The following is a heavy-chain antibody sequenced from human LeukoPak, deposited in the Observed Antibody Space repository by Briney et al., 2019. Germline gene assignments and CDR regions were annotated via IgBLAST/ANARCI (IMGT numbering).Heavy chain of an antibody. Sequence: SETLSLTCTVSGGSISSYYWSWIRQPPGKGLGWIGYIYYSGSTNYNPSLKSRVTTSVETSKNQFSLKLSSVTAADTAVYYCARVTGYMIEDYFDYWGQGTLVTVSS. CDR1: GGSISSYY. V-gene: IGHV4-59*01. CDR2: IYYSGST. J-gene: IGHJ4*02. CDR3: ARVTGYMIEDYFDY. D-gene: IGHD3-22*01.